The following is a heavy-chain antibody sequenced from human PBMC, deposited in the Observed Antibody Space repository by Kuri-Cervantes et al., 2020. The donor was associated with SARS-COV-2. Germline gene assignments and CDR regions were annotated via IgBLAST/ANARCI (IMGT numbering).Heavy chain of an antibody. D-gene: IGHD5-18*01. Sequence: SEILSLTCTAPGGPINSSSYYWGWIRQPTGKGLEWIGSIYYSGSTYYNPSLKSQVTISADTSKNQFSMKLSSVTAADTAVYYCARHRYSDGTPDWFDPWGQGTLVTVSS. CDR2: IYYSGST. J-gene: IGHJ5*02. CDR1: GGPINSSSYY. V-gene: IGHV4-39*01. CDR3: ARHRYSDGTPDWFDP.